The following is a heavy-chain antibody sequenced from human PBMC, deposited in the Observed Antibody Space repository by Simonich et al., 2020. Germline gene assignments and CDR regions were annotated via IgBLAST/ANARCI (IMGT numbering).Heavy chain of an antibody. D-gene: IGHD1-1*01. CDR1: GGSFSVYY. CDR3: ARGKGWKNAFDI. V-gene: IGHV4-34*01. CDR2: INHIGST. Sequence: QLRFQRGGPGLLKLPETLPPPSAFFGGSFSVYYWGWFRQPPGKGLGWFGEINHIGSTNYNPSLKSRVTISVDTSKNQFSLKLSSVTAADTAVYYCARGKGWKNAFDIWGQGTMVTVSS. J-gene: IGHJ3*02.